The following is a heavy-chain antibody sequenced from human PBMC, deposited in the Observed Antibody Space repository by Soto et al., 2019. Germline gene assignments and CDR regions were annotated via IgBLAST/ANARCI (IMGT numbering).Heavy chain of an antibody. V-gene: IGHV4-31*03. CDR1: VGSISSGGYY. CDR2: IYYSGSA. CDR3: ARYRGGSGFYFDY. Sequence: PSETLSLTCTVSVGSISSGGYYWSWIRQHPGKGLEWIGYIYYSGSAYSNPSLKSRVTMSVDTSKNQFSLKLSFVTAADTAVYYCARYRGGSGFYFDYWGQGTLVTVSS. D-gene: IGHD3-10*01. J-gene: IGHJ4*02.